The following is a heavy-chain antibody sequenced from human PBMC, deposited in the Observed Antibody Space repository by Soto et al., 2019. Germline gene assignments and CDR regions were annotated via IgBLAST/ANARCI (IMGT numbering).Heavy chain of an antibody. CDR2: IIPIFGTA. J-gene: IGHJ4*02. CDR3: ARAGLTTVVTPFDYFDY. V-gene: IGHV1-69*13. D-gene: IGHD4-17*01. CDR1: GGSFSSYA. Sequence: SVKVSCKASGGSFSSYAISWVRQAPGQGLEWMGGIIPIFGTANYAQKFQGRVTITADESTSTAYMELSSLRSEDTAVYYCARAGLTTVVTPFDYFDYWGQGTLVTVSS.